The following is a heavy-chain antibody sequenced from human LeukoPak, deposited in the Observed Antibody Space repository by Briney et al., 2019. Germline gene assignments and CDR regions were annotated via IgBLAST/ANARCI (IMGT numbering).Heavy chain of an antibody. CDR2: MNPNSGNT. Sequence: ASVKVSCKASGYTFTSYDINWVRQATGQGLEWMGWMNPNSGNTGYAQKFQGRVTITRNTSISTAYMELSSLRSEDTAVYYCARLWFEELSGWFDPWGQGTLVTVSS. D-gene: IGHD3-10*01. V-gene: IGHV1-8*03. J-gene: IGHJ5*02. CDR3: ARLWFEELSGWFDP. CDR1: GYTFTSYD.